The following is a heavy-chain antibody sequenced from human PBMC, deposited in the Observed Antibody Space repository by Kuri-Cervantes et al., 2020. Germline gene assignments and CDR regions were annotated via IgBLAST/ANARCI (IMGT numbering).Heavy chain of an antibody. D-gene: IGHD3-22*01. CDR1: GFTFSSYA. V-gene: IGHV3-30-3*01. CDR2: ISYDGSNK. CDR3: ARAPHYYDSSGYTINAFDI. Sequence: GGSLRLSCAASGFTFSSYAMHWVRQAPGKGLEWVAVISYDGSNKYYADSVKGRFTISRDNSKNTLYLQMNSLRAEDTAVYYCARAPHYYDSSGYTINAFDIWGQGTMVTVSS. J-gene: IGHJ3*02.